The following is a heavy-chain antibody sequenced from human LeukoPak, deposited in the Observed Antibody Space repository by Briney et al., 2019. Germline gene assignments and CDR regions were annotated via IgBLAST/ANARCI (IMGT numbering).Heavy chain of an antibody. D-gene: IGHD6-19*01. CDR2: ISAYNGNT. J-gene: IGHJ6*02. CDR3: ARDPGHSGWSRWYYYYGMDV. CDR1: GYTFTSYG. V-gene: IGHV1-18*01. Sequence: ASVKVSCTASGYTFTSYGISWVRQAPGQGLEWMGWISAYNGNTNYAQKLQGRVTMTTDTSTSTAYMELRSLRSDDTAVYYCARDPGHSGWSRWYYYYGMDVWGQGTTVTVSS.